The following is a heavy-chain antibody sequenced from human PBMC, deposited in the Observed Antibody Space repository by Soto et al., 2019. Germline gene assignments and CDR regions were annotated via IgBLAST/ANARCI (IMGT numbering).Heavy chain of an antibody. CDR1: GGSISSGGYS. CDR3: PAPPDYVGGSYRPKGSAP. J-gene: IGHJ5*02. V-gene: IGHV4-30-2*01. CDR2: IYHSGST. Sequence: SETLSLTCAVSGGSISSGGYSWSWIRQPPGKGLEWIGYIYHSGSTYYNPSLKSRVTISVDRSKNQFALKLSSVTAAATAVYYCPAPPDYVGGSYRPKGSAPWGQGPLVTV. D-gene: IGHD3-16*02.